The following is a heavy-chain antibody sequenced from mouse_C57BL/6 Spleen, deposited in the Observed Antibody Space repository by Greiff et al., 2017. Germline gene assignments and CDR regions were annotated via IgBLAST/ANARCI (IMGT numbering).Heavy chain of an antibody. CDR3: AREAGGRLDY. Sequence: DVKLVESGGGLVQSGRSLRLSCATSGFTFSDFYMDWVRQAPGKGLEWIAASRNKANDYTTEYSASVKGRFIVSRDTSQSILYLQMNALRAEDTAIYYCAREAGGRLDYWGQGTTLTVSS. V-gene: IGHV7-1*01. CDR1: GFTFSDFY. J-gene: IGHJ2*01. CDR2: SRNKANDYTT.